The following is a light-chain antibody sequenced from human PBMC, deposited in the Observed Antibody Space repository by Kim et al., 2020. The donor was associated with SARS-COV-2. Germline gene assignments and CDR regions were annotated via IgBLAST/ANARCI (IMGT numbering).Light chain of an antibody. CDR3: QQRSHWPPLT. CDR1: QSVSSY. V-gene: IGKV3-11*01. Sequence: EIVLTQSPATLSLSPGERATLSCRASQSVSSYLAWYQQKPGQAPRLLISDASNRATGIPARFSGSGSGTDFTLTISSLEPEDFAVYYCQQRSHWPPLTFGGGTKVDIK. J-gene: IGKJ4*01. CDR2: DAS.